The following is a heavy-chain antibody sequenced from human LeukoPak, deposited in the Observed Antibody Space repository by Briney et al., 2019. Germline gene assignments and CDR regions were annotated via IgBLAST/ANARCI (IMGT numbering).Heavy chain of an antibody. D-gene: IGHD3-10*01. CDR3: ASLYYGSGSYLSNLDY. Sequence: GASVKVSCKASGYTFTGYYMHWVRQAPGQGLEWMGWINPNSGGTNYAQKFQGRVTMTRDTSISTAYMELSRLRSDDTAVYYCASLYYGSGSYLSNLDYWGQGTLVTVSS. V-gene: IGHV1-2*02. J-gene: IGHJ4*02. CDR1: GYTFTGYY. CDR2: INPNSGGT.